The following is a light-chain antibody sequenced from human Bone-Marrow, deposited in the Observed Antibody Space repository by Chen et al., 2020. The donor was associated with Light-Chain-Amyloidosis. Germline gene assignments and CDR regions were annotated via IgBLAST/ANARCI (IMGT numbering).Light chain of an antibody. V-gene: IGLV2-23*02. Sequence: QSALTQPASASGSHGQATTISCTGTSSDVGSYNLVSWYQQHPGKAPNLTINEVSKRPSGVSNRFSGSKSGNTASLTIAGLQAEDEADYYCCSYAGSFWVFGGGTKLTVL. CDR3: CSYAGSFWV. CDR2: EVS. CDR1: SSDVGSYNL. J-gene: IGLJ3*02.